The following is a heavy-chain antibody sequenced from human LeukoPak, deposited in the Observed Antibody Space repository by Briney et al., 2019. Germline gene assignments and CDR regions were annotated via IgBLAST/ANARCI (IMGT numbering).Heavy chain of an antibody. CDR3: ATGSEFYYESGGTNWLDP. V-gene: IGHV1-24*01. D-gene: IGHD3-22*01. CDR2: FDPEDGET. Sequence: ASVKVSCKVSGQTLSYLAIHWVRQAPGRGLEWMGGFDPEDGETIYAQRFQGRVALTEDTSTSTVYMELSSLTFEDTAVYYCATGSEFYYESGGTNWLDPWGQGTLVTVSS. CDR1: GQTLSYLA. J-gene: IGHJ5*02.